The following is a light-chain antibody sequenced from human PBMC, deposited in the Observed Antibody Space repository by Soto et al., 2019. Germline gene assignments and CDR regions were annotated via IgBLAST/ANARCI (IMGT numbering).Light chain of an antibody. V-gene: IGLV1-51*02. CDR3: GTWDSSMSVV. J-gene: IGLJ2*01. CDR2: ENN. Sequence: QSVLTQPPSVSAAPGQKVTISCSGGSSNIGNNYVSWYQQLPGTAPKLLIYENNWRPSGIPDRFSGSKSGTSATLGITGLQAGDEADYYCGTWDSSMSVVFGGGTKVTVL. CDR1: SSNIGNNY.